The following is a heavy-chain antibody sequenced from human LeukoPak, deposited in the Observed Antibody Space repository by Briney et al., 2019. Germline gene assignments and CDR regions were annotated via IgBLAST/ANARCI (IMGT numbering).Heavy chain of an antibody. CDR3: ARGEYYYDSSGYSQYYFDY. V-gene: IGHV4-61*02. Sequence: SQTLSLTCTVSGGSISSGSYYWSWIRQPAGKGLERIVRIYTSGSTNYNPSLKSRVTISVDTSKNQFSLKLSSVTAADTAVYYCARGEYYYDSSGYSQYYFDYWGQGTLVTVSS. CDR1: GGSISSGSYY. J-gene: IGHJ4*02. CDR2: IYTSGST. D-gene: IGHD3-22*01.